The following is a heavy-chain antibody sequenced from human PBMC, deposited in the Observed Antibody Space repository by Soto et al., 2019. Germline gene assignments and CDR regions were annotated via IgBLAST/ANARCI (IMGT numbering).Heavy chain of an antibody. CDR1: VDSITTYY. J-gene: IGHJ6*02. Sequence: SETLSLTCTVSVDSITTYYWSWIRQPAGKGLEWIGRIDTSGNTKYNPSLKSRVTMSVDTSKKQFSLKLTSVTAADTAVYYCARYSNNWFQTEGMDVWGQGTTVTVSS. V-gene: IGHV4-4*07. CDR3: ARYSNNWFQTEGMDV. D-gene: IGHD6-13*01. CDR2: IDTSGNT.